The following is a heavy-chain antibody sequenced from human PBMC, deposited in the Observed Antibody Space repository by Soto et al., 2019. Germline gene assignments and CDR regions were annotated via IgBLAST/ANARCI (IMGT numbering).Heavy chain of an antibody. D-gene: IGHD1-1*01. CDR1: GGSISSSSYY. V-gene: IGHV4-39*01. Sequence: SETLSLTCTVSGGSISSSSYYWGWIRQPPGKGLEWIGSIYYSGSTYYNPSLKSRVTISVDTSKNQFSLKLSSVTAADTAVYYCARHCSWNVFLRYKPYYFDYWGQGTLVTVS. CDR2: IYYSGST. J-gene: IGHJ4*02. CDR3: ARHCSWNVFLRYKPYYFDY.